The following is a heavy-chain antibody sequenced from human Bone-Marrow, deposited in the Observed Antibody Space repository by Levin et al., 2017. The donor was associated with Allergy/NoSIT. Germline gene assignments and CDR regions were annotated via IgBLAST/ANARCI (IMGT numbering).Heavy chain of an antibody. CDR1: GFTFSDYY. CDR3: TTGGSTGYEIDH. CDR2: ISGSGSSI. D-gene: IGHD5-12*01. J-gene: IGHJ5*02. Sequence: PGGSLRLSCAASGFTFSDYYVGWIRQAPGKGLEWLSYISGSGSSIFYADSVKGRFTLSRDNAKNSLYLQMSGLRAEDSAIYYCTTGGSTGYEIDHWGQGTLVTVSS. V-gene: IGHV3-11*01.